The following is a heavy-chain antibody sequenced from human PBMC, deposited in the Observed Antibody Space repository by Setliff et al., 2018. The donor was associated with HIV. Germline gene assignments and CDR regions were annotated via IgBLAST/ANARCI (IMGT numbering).Heavy chain of an antibody. CDR1: GGSISRFPYY. Sequence: SETLSLTCTVSGGSISRFPYYWTWIRHHPERGLEWIGRIYTRGSTKYSPTFESRVTMSLDTSKNQFSLNLRSVTAADTALYYCVRSGCNGNICYDSRGWLDSWGQGTLVTVS. CDR2: IYTRGST. V-gene: IGHV4-61*02. D-gene: IGHD5-12*01. J-gene: IGHJ5*01. CDR3: VRSGCNGNICYDSRGWLDS.